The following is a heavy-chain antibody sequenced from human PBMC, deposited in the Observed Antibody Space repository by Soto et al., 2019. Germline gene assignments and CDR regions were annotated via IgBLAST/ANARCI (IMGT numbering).Heavy chain of an antibody. CDR2: IIPIFGTA. CDR1: GGTFSSYA. D-gene: IGHD2-15*01. V-gene: IGHV1-69*12. Sequence: QVQLVQSGAEVKKPGSSVKVSCKASGGTFSSYAISWVRQAPGQGLEWMGGIIPIFGTANYAQKFQGRVTITADESTSTAYMELSSLRSEDTAVYYCARTVVAATPSAVGYYYYGMDVWGQGTTVTVSS. J-gene: IGHJ6*02. CDR3: ARTVVAATPSAVGYYYYGMDV.